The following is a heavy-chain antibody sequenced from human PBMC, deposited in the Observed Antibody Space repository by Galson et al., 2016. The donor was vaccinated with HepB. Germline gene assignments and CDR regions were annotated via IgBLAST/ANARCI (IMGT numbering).Heavy chain of an antibody. CDR3: ARISPYYNWYFDL. D-gene: IGHD3-10*01. V-gene: IGHV3-53*01. CDR1: GFTFNTYV. J-gene: IGHJ2*01. Sequence: SLRLSCAASGFTFNTYVMTWVRQAPGKGLEWVSIIYSGGHTYYADSVKGRISISRDNSKNTLHLQMNSLRAEDTAVYYCARISPYYNWYFDLWGRGTLVTVSS. CDR2: IYSGGHT.